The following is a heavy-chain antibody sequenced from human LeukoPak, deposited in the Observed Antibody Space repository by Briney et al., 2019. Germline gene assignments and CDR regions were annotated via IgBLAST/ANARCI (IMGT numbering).Heavy chain of an antibody. Sequence: SETLSLTCTVSGASINSSNFYWGWIRQPPGKGLEWIANIYDRGSTYYNPSLKSRVTISVDTSKNQFSLKLSSVTAADTAVYYCARVVAVAGPKGGFDIWGQGTMVTVSS. J-gene: IGHJ3*02. V-gene: IGHV4-39*07. CDR3: ARVVAVAGPKGGFDI. CDR2: IYDRGST. D-gene: IGHD6-19*01. CDR1: GASINSSNFY.